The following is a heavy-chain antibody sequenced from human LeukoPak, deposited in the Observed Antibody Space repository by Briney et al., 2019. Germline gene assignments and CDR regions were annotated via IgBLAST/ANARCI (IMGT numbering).Heavy chain of an antibody. V-gene: IGHV1-69*02. CDR3: ARVSNSGWSTGYYFDY. D-gene: IGHD6-19*01. Sequence: SVKVSCKASGGTFSSYTISWVRQAPGQGLEWMGRIIPILGIANYAQKFQGRVTITADKSTSTAYMELSSLRSEDTAVYYCARVSNSGWSTGYYFDYWGQGTLVTVSS. CDR1: GGTFSSYT. CDR2: IIPILGIA. J-gene: IGHJ4*02.